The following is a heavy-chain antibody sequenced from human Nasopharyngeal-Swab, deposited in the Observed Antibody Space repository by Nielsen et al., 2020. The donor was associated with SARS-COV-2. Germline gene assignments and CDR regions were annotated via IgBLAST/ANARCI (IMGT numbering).Heavy chain of an antibody. CDR2: ISSSSSYT. CDR3: AREGRPQDRFDY. D-gene: IGHD2-15*01. Sequence: LKISRAASGFTFSDYYMSWIRQAPGKGLEWVSYISSSSSYTNYADSVKGRFTISRDNAKKSLYLQMNSLRAEDTAVYYCAREGRPQDRFDYWGQGTLVTVSS. J-gene: IGHJ4*02. CDR1: GFTFSDYY. V-gene: IGHV3-11*06.